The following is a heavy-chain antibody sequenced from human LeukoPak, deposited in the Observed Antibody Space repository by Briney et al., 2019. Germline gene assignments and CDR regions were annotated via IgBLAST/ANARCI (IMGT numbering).Heavy chain of an antibody. J-gene: IGHJ4*02. V-gene: IGHV4-4*07. CDR1: GDSISSYF. D-gene: IGHD5-12*01. Sequence: SETLSLTCTVSGDSISSYFWSWIRQPAGKGLELIGRMYTSGNTIYNPSLKSRVSMSVDTSKNQLSLKVRSVTAADTAVYYCARDNGYDLCWGQGTLVTVSS. CDR2: MYTSGNT. CDR3: ARDNGYDLC.